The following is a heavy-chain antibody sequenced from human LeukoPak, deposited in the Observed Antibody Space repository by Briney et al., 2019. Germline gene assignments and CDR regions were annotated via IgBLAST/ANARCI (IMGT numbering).Heavy chain of an antibody. CDR2: INPNSGGT. J-gene: IGHJ5*02. V-gene: IGHV1-2*02. CDR3: ARDSGYEWNWFDP. Sequence: ASVKVSRKASGYTFTGYYMHWVRQAPGQGLEWMGWINPNSGGTNYAQKFQGRVTMTRDTSISTAYMELSRLRSDDTAVYYCARDSGYEWNWFDPWGQGTLVTVSS. D-gene: IGHD5-12*01. CDR1: GYTFTGYY.